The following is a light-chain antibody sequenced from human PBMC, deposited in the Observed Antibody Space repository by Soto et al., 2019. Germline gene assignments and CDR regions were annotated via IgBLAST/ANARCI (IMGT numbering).Light chain of an antibody. CDR2: ATN. CDR3: AAWDDSLNGYV. CDR1: SSNLGAGYD. V-gene: IGLV1-40*01. Sequence: QSVLTQPPSVSGAPGQRVTISCTGSSSNLGAGYDVHWYQQLPGTAPKLLIYATNYRPSGIPDRLSGSKSGTSASLAISGLQSEDEADYFCAAWDDSLNGYVFGTGTKLTVL. J-gene: IGLJ1*01.